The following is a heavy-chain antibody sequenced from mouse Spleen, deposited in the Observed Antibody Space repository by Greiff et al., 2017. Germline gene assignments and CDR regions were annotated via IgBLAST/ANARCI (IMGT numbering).Heavy chain of an antibody. CDR2: FHPYNGDT. Sequence: LVESGAELVKPGASVKMSCKASGYTFTTYPIEWMKQNHGKSLEWIGNFHPYNGDTKYNEKFKGKATLTVEKSSSTAYLELSRLTSDDSAVYYCARENYYDGSPYFDYWGQGTTLTVSS. CDR1: GYTFTTYP. D-gene: IGHD1-1*01. V-gene: IGHV1-47*01. J-gene: IGHJ2*01. CDR3: ARENYYDGSPYFDY.